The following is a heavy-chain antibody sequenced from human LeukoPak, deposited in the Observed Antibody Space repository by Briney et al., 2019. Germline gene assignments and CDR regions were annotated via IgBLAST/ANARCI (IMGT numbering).Heavy chain of an antibody. Sequence: PGRSLRLSCAASGFTFSNYDMSWVRQAPGKGLEWVALVSYDGRNENYADSVKGRFTISRDTSKSTLYLQMNSLRGEDTAVYYCARFPTKLLWFGELLLVDYWGQGTLVTVSS. CDR2: VSYDGRNE. CDR1: GFTFSNYD. CDR3: ARFPTKLLWFGELLLVDY. V-gene: IGHV3-30*03. D-gene: IGHD3-10*01. J-gene: IGHJ4*02.